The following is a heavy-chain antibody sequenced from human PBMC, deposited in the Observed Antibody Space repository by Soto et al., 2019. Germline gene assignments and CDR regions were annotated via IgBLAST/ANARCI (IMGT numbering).Heavy chain of an antibody. Sequence: VQLVESGGGLVQPGGSLRLSCAASGFTFSDYWMSWVRQAPGKGLECVAYIKTDGSEKYYVDPVKGRFTISRDNAKNSLYLQMNSLRAEDTAVYYCASSMGRGGNDYWGQGTLVAVSS. CDR3: ASSMGRGGNDY. CDR2: IKTDGSEK. D-gene: IGHD3-10*01. V-gene: IGHV3-7*05. J-gene: IGHJ4*02. CDR1: GFTFSDYW.